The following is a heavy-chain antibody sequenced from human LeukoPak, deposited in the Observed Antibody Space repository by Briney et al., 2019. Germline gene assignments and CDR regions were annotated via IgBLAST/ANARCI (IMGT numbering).Heavy chain of an antibody. J-gene: IGHJ5*02. Sequence: GASVKVSCKVSGYTLTELSMHWVRQAPGKGLEWMGGFDPEDGETIYAQKFQGRVTMTRDMSTSTVYMELSSLRSEDTAVYYCARITRDTAMVFDPWGQGTLVTVSS. V-gene: IGHV1-24*01. CDR1: GYTLTELS. CDR2: FDPEDGET. CDR3: ARITRDTAMVFDP. D-gene: IGHD5-18*01.